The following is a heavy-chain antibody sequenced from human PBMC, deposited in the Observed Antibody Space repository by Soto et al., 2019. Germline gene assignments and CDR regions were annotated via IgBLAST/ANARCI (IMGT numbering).Heavy chain of an antibody. D-gene: IGHD3-9*01. Sequence: SETLSLTCSVSGDSINSDNYYWGWIRQPPGKGLEWIGSIYYRGNTYYNPSLKTRVTISLDKSKSQFSLKLNSVTAADSAVYFCARLEGLATISYYFDYWGQGTLVTVST. CDR2: IYYRGNT. CDR3: ARLEGLATISYYFDY. CDR1: GDSINSDNYY. V-gene: IGHV4-39*01. J-gene: IGHJ4*02.